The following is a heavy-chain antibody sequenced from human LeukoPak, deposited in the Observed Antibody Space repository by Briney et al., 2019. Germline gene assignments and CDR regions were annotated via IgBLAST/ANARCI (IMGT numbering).Heavy chain of an antibody. J-gene: IGHJ6*02. CDR2: INHSGST. D-gene: IGHD2-2*01. CDR1: GGSFSGYY. Sequence: SETLSLTCAVYGGSFSGYYWSWIRQPPGKGLEWIGEINHSGSTNYNPSLKSRVTISVDTSKNQFSLKLSSVTAADTVVYYCARDQGLVVVPAASSPYYYYYGMDVWGQGTTVTVSS. V-gene: IGHV4-34*01. CDR3: ARDQGLVVVPAASSPYYYYYGMDV.